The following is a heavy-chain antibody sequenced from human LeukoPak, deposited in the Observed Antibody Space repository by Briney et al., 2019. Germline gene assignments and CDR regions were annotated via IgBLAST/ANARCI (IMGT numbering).Heavy chain of an antibody. Sequence: PGGSLRLSCAASGFTVSSNYMSWVRQAPGKGLEWVSVIYSGGSTYYADSVKGRFTISRDNSKNTLYLQMNSQRAEDTAVYYCARADLESGSSSFDYWGQGTLVTVSS. CDR1: GFTVSSNY. CDR2: IYSGGST. D-gene: IGHD3-10*01. V-gene: IGHV3-53*01. J-gene: IGHJ4*02. CDR3: ARADLESGSSSFDY.